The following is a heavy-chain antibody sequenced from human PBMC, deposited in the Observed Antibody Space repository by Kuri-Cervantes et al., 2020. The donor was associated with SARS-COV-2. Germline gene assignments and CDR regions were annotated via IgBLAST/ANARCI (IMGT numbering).Heavy chain of an antibody. V-gene: IGHV4-30-4*01. Sequence: LRLSCTVSGGSISSGDYYWSWIRQPPGKGLEWIGYIYSSGSTYYNPSLKSRVTISVDTSKNQFSLKLSSVTAADAAVYYCAMYWHLAVAGHFDYWGQGTLVTVSS. CDR2: IYSSGST. CDR3: AMYWHLAVAGHFDY. D-gene: IGHD6-19*01. CDR1: GGSISSGDYY. J-gene: IGHJ4*02.